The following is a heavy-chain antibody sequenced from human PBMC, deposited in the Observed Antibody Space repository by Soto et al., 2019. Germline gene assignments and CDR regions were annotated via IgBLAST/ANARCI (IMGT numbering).Heavy chain of an antibody. J-gene: IGHJ3*02. CDR2: ISGSGGST. CDR1: GFTFSSYA. D-gene: IGHD6-13*01. Sequence: GGSLRLSCAASGFTFSSYAMSWVRQAPGKGLEWVSAISGSGGSTYYADSVKGRFTISRDNSKNTLYLQMNSLRAEDTAVYYCAKDRNSSSWGRDAFDIWGQGTMVTVSS. V-gene: IGHV3-23*01. CDR3: AKDRNSSSWGRDAFDI.